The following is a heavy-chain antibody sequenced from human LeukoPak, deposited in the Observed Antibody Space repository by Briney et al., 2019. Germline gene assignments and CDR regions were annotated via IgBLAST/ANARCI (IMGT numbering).Heavy chain of an antibody. CDR1: GFTFSSYG. D-gene: IGHD3-9*01. Sequence: PGGSLRLSCAASGFTFSSYGMHWVRQAPGKGLEWVAVISYDGSNKYYADSVKGRFTISRDNSKNTLYLQMNSLRAEDTAVYYRANNLRYFDWSSPDDAFDIWGQGTRVTVSS. CDR2: ISYDGSNK. V-gene: IGHV3-30*18. CDR3: ANNLRYFDWSSPDDAFDI. J-gene: IGHJ3*02.